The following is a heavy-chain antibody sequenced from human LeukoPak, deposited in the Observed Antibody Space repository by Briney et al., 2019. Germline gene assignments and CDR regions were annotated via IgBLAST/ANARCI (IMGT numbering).Heavy chain of an antibody. CDR2: IYYSGST. V-gene: IGHV4-39*01. CDR1: GGSISSSSYY. J-gene: IGHJ6*03. Sequence: SETLSLTCTVSGGSISSSSYYWGWIRQPPGKGLEWIGYIYYSGSTYYNPSLKSRVTISVATSKNQFSLKLSSVTAADTAVYYCVRHYYYYYYMDVWGKGTTVTVSS. CDR3: VRHYYYYYYMDV.